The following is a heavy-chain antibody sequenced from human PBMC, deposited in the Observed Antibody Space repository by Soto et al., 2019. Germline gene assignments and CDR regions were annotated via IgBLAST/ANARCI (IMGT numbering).Heavy chain of an antibody. CDR1: GLTFSDYY. CDR2: ISSSGSTI. CDR3: ARAVPIAARLTHMDV. J-gene: IGHJ6*03. D-gene: IGHD6-6*01. Sequence: PGGSLRLSCAASGLTFSDYYMIWIRQAPGKGLEWVSYISSSGSTIYYADSVKGRFTISRDNAKNSLYLQMNSLRAEDTAVYYCARAVPIAARLTHMDVWGKGTTVTVSS. V-gene: IGHV3-11*01.